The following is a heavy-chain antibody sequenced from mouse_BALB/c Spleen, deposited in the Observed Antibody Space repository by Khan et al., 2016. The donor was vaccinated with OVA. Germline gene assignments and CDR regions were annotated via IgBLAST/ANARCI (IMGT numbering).Heavy chain of an antibody. CDR3: QRGEQGGFAY. CDR2: INPSNGGT. Sequence: QVRLQQSGAELVKPGASVKLSCKASGYTFTSYYMYWVKQRPGQGLEWIGEINPSNGGTNFNEKFKSKATLTVDKSSSTAYMQLSSLTSEDSAVYQCQRGEQGGFAYWGQGTLVTVSA. V-gene: IGHV1S81*02. J-gene: IGHJ3*01. CDR1: GYTFTSYY.